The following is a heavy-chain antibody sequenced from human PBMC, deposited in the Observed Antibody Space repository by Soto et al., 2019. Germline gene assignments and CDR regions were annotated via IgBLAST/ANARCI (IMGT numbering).Heavy chain of an antibody. CDR3: AREDSSGWYL. D-gene: IGHD6-19*01. V-gene: IGHV4-59*01. Sequence: SQTQSLTCTVAGGSISSYYWTCIRQPPGKGLEWIGYIYYSGSTNYNPSLKSRVTISVDTSKNQFSLKLSSVTAADTAVYYCAREDSSGWYLWGQGTLVTVSS. J-gene: IGHJ4*02. CDR2: IYYSGST. CDR1: GGSISSYY.